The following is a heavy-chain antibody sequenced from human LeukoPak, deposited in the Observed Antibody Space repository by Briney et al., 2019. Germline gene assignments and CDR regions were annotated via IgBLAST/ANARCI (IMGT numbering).Heavy chain of an antibody. CDR2: IRSKSKSYAT. V-gene: IGHV3-73*01. Sequence: GGSLRLSCAASGFTFSGSDMHWVRQASGKGLEWVGRIRSKSKSYATAYAVSVKGRFTVSRDDSKNTAYLQMNSLKTEDTAVYYCARGAYYFDYWGQGTLVTVSS. D-gene: IGHD2-21*01. CDR3: ARGAYYFDY. CDR1: GFTFSGSD. J-gene: IGHJ4*02.